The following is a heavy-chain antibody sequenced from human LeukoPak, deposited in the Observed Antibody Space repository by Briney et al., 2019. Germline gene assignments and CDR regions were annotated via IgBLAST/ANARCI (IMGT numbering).Heavy chain of an antibody. CDR1: GFSFSSYS. J-gene: IGHJ4*02. CDR2: ISSNSFHI. CDR3: ATFTPYGDYNY. Sequence: GGSLRLSCAASGFSFSSYSMNWVRQAPGKGLEWVSSISSNSFHIYYVDSVKGRFTISRDNAKNTLYLQMNSLRAEDTAVYYCATFTPYGDYNYWGQGTLVTVSS. V-gene: IGHV3-21*01. D-gene: IGHD4-17*01.